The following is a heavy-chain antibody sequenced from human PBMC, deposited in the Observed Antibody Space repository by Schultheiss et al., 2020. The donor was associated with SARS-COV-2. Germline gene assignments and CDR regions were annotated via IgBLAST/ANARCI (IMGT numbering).Heavy chain of an antibody. D-gene: IGHD3-22*01. V-gene: IGHV5-51*01. J-gene: IGHJ5*02. Sequence: GGSLRLSCKGSGYSFTSYWIGWVRQMPGKGLEWMVTIYPGDSDTRYSPSFQGQVTISADKSISTAYLQWSSLKALDTAMYYCARRASGYNTMGWFDPWGQGTLVTVSS. CDR2: IYPGDSDT. CDR3: ARRASGYNTMGWFDP. CDR1: GYSFTSYW.